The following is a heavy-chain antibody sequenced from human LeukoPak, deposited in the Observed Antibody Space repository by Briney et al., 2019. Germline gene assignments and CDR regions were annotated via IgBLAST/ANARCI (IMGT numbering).Heavy chain of an antibody. CDR1: GYSFSNYD. CDR2: IIPIFGTA. CDR3: ARGRAAYYYDSSGYFDY. D-gene: IGHD3-22*01. Sequence: SVKVSCKASGYSFSNYDINWVRQAPGQGLEWMGGIIPIFGTANYAQKFQGRVTITTDESTSTAYMELSSLRSEDTAVYYCARGRAAYYYDSSGYFDYWAREPWSPSPQ. J-gene: IGHJ4*02. V-gene: IGHV1-69*05.